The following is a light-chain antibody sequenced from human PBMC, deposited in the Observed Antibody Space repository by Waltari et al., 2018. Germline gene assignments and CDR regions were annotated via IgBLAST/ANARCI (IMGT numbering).Light chain of an antibody. CDR2: GAS. Sequence: DIEMTQSPDSLGVSLGERATITCKSSQGLFYSPKNKNYLAWYQQKRGQPPRLLIAGASTRESGVPDRFSGSGSGTYFTLTISSLQAEDVAVYYCHQYYTTPRTFGQGTKLEIK. CDR3: HQYYTTPRT. J-gene: IGKJ2*01. V-gene: IGKV4-1*01. CDR1: QGLFYSPKNKNY.